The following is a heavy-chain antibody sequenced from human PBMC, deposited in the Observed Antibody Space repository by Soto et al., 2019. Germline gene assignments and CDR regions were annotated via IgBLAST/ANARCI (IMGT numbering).Heavy chain of an antibody. J-gene: IGHJ4*02. V-gene: IGHV1-3*05. CDR3: ARGESVGGDY. Sequence: QVQLVQSGAEEKKPGASVKVSCKASGYTFTSYAMHWVRQAPGQRLEWMGWINAGNGNTKCSQKFQDRVTITRDTSASTAYMELSSLRSEDTAVYYCARGESVGGDYWGQGTLVTVSS. CDR2: INAGNGNT. D-gene: IGHD2-15*01. CDR1: GYTFTSYA.